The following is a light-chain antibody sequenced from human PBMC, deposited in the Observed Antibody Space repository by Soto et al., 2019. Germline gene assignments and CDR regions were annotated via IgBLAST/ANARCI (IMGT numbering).Light chain of an antibody. V-gene: IGKV3-11*01. CDR1: QSVTTF. CDR3: QQRTNWPLT. J-gene: IGKJ4*01. CDR2: DAS. Sequence: EIVLTQSPVTLSLSPGERATLSCRASQSVTTFLAWYQQKPGQAPRLLIYDASKRATGIPARFSGSGSGTDFTLNISSLEPEEFAVYYCQQRTNWPLTFGGGTKVEIK.